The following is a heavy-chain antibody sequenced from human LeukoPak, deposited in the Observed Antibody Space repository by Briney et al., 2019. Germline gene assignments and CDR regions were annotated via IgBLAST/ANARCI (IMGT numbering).Heavy chain of an antibody. D-gene: IGHD3-22*01. J-gene: IGHJ3*02. CDR3: ARGYYDRSGHSPFDALDI. V-gene: IGHV4-4*07. CDR2: IYTSGST. Sequence: SETLSLTCTVSGGSINGYQWSWIWQPAGKGLEWIGRIYTSGSTNYNPSLKSRVTMSVDTSKNQFSLKLSSVTAADTAMYYCARGYYDRSGHSPFDALDIWGQGTMVTVSS. CDR1: GGSINGYQ.